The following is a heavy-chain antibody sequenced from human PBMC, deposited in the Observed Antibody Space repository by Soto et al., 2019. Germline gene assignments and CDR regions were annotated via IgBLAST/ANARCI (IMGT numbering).Heavy chain of an antibody. CDR3: ARQGRYYYDSSGTRDY. V-gene: IGHV5-51*01. CDR1: GYSFTSYW. CDR2: IYPGDSDT. Sequence: PGESLKISCKGSGYSFTSYWIGWVRQMPGKGLEWMGIIYPGDSDTRYSPSFQGQVTISADKSISTAYLQWSSLKASDTAMYYCARQGRYYYDSSGTRDYWGQGTLVTVYS. J-gene: IGHJ4*02. D-gene: IGHD3-22*01.